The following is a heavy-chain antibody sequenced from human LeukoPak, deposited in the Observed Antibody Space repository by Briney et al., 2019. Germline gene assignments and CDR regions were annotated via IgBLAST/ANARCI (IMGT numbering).Heavy chain of an antibody. J-gene: IGHJ3*02. D-gene: IGHD7-27*01. CDR1: GFTFSSYA. Sequence: GGSLRLSCAASGFTFSSYAMSWVRQAPGKGLEWVSAISGSGGSTYYADSVKGRFTISRGNSKNTLYLQMNSLRAEDTAVYYCAKPLTGDDAFDIWGQGTMVTVSS. CDR2: ISGSGGST. CDR3: AKPLTGDDAFDI. V-gene: IGHV3-23*01.